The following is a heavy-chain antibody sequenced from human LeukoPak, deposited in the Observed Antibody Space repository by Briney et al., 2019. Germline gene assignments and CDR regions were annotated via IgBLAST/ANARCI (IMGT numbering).Heavy chain of an antibody. CDR3: ARVGSTSWYLDY. V-gene: IGHV3-7*01. D-gene: IGHD2-2*01. CDR2: IRQDGSDN. Sequence: GGSLRLSCAASGFAFSHYWMSWVRQAPGKGLEWLANIRQDGSDNYYADSVKGRFTFSRDNARNSMYLQMNSLRADDTAVYYCARVGSTSWYLDYWGQGTLVTVSS. J-gene: IGHJ4*02. CDR1: GFAFSHYW.